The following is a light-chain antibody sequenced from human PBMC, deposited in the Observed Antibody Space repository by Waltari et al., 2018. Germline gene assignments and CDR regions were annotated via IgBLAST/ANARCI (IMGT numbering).Light chain of an antibody. Sequence: QSALTQPASVSGSPGQSITISCTGTSRDVGGYNSVSWYQDHPGQAPKVIIYDVSDRPSGISQRFSGSKSGNTAYLTISGLQAEDEADYYCSSQSSDNVVLFGGGTKLTVL. CDR1: SRDVGGYNS. V-gene: IGLV2-14*03. CDR3: SSQSSDNVVL. CDR2: DVS. J-gene: IGLJ2*01.